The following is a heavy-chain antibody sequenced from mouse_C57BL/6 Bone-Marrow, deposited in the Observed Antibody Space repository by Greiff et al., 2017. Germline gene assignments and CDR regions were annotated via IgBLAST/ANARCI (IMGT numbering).Heavy chain of an antibody. CDR3: ARERLRDY. CDR1: GYTFTSYG. CDR2: IYPRSGNT. J-gene: IGHJ2*01. V-gene: IGHV1-81*01. Sequence: VQRVESGTVLARPGASVKLSCKASGYTFTSYGISWVKQRTGQGLEWIGEIYPRSGNTYYNEKFKGKAALTADKSSSTAYMELRSLTSEDSAVYFCARERLRDYWGQGTTLTVSS. D-gene: IGHD2-4*01.